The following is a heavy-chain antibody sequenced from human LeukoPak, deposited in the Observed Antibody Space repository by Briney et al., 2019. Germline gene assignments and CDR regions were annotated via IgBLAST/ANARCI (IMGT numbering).Heavy chain of an antibody. V-gene: IGHV5-51*01. Sequence: GESLKISCKGSGYRFINYWIGWVRQMPGKGLEWKGIIFPDDSDTSYSKSFHGQVTISADKSISTAYLQWSSLKASDTAMYYCAIGGDSTTSCYRCFNYWGQGTLVTVSS. CDR1: GYRFINYW. CDR3: AIGGDSTTSCYRCFNY. J-gene: IGHJ4*02. D-gene: IGHD2-2*01. CDR2: IFPDDSDT.